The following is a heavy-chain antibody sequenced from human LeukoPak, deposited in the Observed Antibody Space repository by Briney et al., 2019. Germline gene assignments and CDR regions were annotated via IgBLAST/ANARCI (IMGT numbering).Heavy chain of an antibody. V-gene: IGHV1-69*13. Sequence: SVKVSCKASGYTFTSYGISWVRQAPGQGLEWMGGIIPIFGTANYAQKFQGRVTITADESTSTAYMELSSPRSEDTAVYYCAREEVAARRSYYYGMDVWGQGTTVTVSS. CDR3: AREEVAARRSYYYGMDV. D-gene: IGHD6-6*01. CDR2: IIPIFGTA. J-gene: IGHJ6*02. CDR1: GYTFTSYG.